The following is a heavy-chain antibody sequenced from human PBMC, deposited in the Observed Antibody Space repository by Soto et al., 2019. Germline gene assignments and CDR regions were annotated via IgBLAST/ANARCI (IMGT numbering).Heavy chain of an antibody. CDR3: TTDISHYDFWSGFLFDY. CDR1: GFTFSNAW. J-gene: IGHJ4*02. CDR2: IKSKTDGGTT. D-gene: IGHD3-3*01. V-gene: IGHV3-15*01. Sequence: GGSLRLSCAASGFTFSNAWMSWVRQAPGKGLEWVGRIKSKTDGGTTDYAAPVKGRFTISRDDSKNTLYLQMNSLKTEDTAVYYCTTDISHYDFWSGFLFDYWGQGTLVTVSS.